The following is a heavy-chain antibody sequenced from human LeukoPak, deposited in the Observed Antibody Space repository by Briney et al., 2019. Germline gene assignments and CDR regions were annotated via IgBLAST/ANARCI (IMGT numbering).Heavy chain of an antibody. CDR1: GFTFSSYG. V-gene: IGHV3-23*01. CDR2: ITPSGYST. Sequence: GGSLRLSCAASGFTFSSYGMSWVRRAPGKGLEWVSAITPSGYSTYYADSVKGRFTISRDNSKNTLYLQMNSLRAEDTAVYYCAKSPPVTTRGVNYFDYWGQGTLVTVSS. D-gene: IGHD4-17*01. CDR3: AKSPPVTTRGVNYFDY. J-gene: IGHJ4*02.